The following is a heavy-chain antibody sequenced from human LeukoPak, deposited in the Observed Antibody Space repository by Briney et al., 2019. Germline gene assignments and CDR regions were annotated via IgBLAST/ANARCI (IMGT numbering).Heavy chain of an antibody. CDR2: VEPEEGER. Sequence: ASVKVSCKVSGYTLTELSRYGVRQAPGKGREWRGGVEPEEGERRDARKRHGRVTMTEDTSTDSAYRELSSLRSEDKAVYYCARGLYYDYVWGSYPDYWGQGTLGTASS. CDR3: ARGLYYDYVWGSYPDY. V-gene: IGHV1-24*01. J-gene: IGHJ4*02. D-gene: IGHD3-16*01. CDR1: GYTLTELS.